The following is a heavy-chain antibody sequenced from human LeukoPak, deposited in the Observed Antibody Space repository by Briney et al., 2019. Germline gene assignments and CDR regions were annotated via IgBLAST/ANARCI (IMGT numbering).Heavy chain of an antibody. CDR2: IYYSEST. CDR3: ARGKAPPYWYVDL. Sequence: PSETLSLTCTVSGGPISSYYWSWIRQPPGKGLEWIGYIYYSESTNYNPSLKSPVTISVDTTKNTFSIYISTVTAADTAVYYCARGKAPPYWYVDLWGRGTLVTVSS. V-gene: IGHV4-59*08. J-gene: IGHJ2*01. CDR1: GGPISSYY.